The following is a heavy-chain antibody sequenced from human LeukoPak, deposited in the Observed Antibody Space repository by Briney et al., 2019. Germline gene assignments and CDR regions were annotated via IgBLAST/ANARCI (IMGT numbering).Heavy chain of an antibody. V-gene: IGHV1-69*13. J-gene: IGHJ5*02. Sequence: SVKVSCKASGGTFSSYAISWVRQAPGQGLEWMGGIIPIFGTANYAQKFQGRVTITADESTSTAYMELSSLRSEDTAVYYCVRDGEGVAISVNYWFDPWGQGTLVTVSS. CDR1: GGTFSSYA. CDR2: IIPIFGTA. CDR3: VRDGEGVAISVNYWFDP. D-gene: IGHD3-10*01.